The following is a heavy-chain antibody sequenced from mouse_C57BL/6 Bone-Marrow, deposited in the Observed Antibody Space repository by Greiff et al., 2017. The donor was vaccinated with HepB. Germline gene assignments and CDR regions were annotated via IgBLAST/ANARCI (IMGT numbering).Heavy chain of an antibody. D-gene: IGHD1-1*01. Sequence: VQLQQSGPELVKPGASVKISCKASGYTFTDYNMDWVKQSHGKSLEWIGDINPNNGGTIYNQKFKGKATLTVDKSSSTAYMELRSLTSEDTAVYYCAREAYYPYYFYCWGQGTTLTVSS. V-gene: IGHV1-18*01. CDR3: AREAYYPYYFYC. CDR1: GYTFTDYN. J-gene: IGHJ2*01. CDR2: INPNNGGT.